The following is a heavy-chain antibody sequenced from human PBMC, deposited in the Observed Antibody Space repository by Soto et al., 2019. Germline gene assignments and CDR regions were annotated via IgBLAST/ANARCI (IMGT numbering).Heavy chain of an antibody. Sequence: EVQLLESGGGLVQPGGSLRLSCAASGFTFGSHAMIWVRQAPGKGLEWVSAISGSGGSAYYADSVKGRFTISRDNSINTLDLQMNSLRAEDTALYYCAKEPYSDFWSAYYYFDYWGQGTLVTVSS. CDR2: ISGSGGSA. CDR1: GFTFGSHA. V-gene: IGHV3-23*01. CDR3: AKEPYSDFWSAYYYFDY. D-gene: IGHD3-3*01. J-gene: IGHJ4*02.